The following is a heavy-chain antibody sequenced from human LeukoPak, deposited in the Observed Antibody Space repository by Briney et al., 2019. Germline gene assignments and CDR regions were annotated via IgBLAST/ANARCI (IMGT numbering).Heavy chain of an antibody. CDR2: INPSGGST. Sequence: ASVKVSCKASGYTSTGYYMHWVRQAPGQGLEWMGVINPSGGSTSYAQKFQGRVTMTRDMSTSTVYMELSSLRSEDTAVYYCARGFSKEQTEFDYWGQGTLVTVSS. CDR1: GYTSTGYY. V-gene: IGHV1-46*01. J-gene: IGHJ4*02. CDR3: ARGFSKEQTEFDY. D-gene: IGHD1-14*01.